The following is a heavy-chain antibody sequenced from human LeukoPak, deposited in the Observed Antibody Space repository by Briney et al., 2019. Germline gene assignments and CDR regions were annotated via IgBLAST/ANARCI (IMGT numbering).Heavy chain of an antibody. CDR2: ISDDGKKK. D-gene: IGHD6-13*01. Sequence: PGRSLRLSCAASGFIFSSHAMHWVRQAPGKGLEWVAVISDDGKKKYYADSMKGRFTISRDNSKNTLYLQLDSLRTEDTAVYYCARERIPTTGTGWFDPWGQGTLVTVSS. CDR1: GFIFSSHA. V-gene: IGHV3-30*04. J-gene: IGHJ5*02. CDR3: ARERIPTTGTGWFDP.